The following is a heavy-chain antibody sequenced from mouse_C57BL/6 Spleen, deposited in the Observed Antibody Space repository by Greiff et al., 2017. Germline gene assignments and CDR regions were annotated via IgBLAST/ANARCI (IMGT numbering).Heavy chain of an antibody. CDR3: TTIAFITTVVATDFDY. V-gene: IGHV14-1*01. CDR2: IDPEDGDT. Sequence: VQLKESGAELVRQGASVKLSCTASGFNIKDYYMHWVKQRPEQGLEWIGRIDPEDGDTEYAPKFQGKATMTADTSSNTAYLQLSSLTSEDTAVYYCTTIAFITTVVATDFDYWGQGTTLTVSS. J-gene: IGHJ2*01. CDR1: GFNIKDYY. D-gene: IGHD1-1*01.